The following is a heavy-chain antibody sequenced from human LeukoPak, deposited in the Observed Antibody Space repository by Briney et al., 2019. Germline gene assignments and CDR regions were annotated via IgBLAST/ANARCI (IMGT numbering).Heavy chain of an antibody. V-gene: IGHV3-7*01. CDR3: ARDLRYFDWGGYFDY. J-gene: IGHJ4*02. CDR2: IKQDGSEK. D-gene: IGHD3-9*01. Sequence: GGSLRLSCAASGFTFSSYAMHWVRQAPGKGLEWVANIKQDGSEKYYVDSVKGRFTISRDNAKNSLYLQMNSLRAEDTAVYYCARDLRYFDWGGYFDYWGQGTLVTVSS. CDR1: GFTFSSYA.